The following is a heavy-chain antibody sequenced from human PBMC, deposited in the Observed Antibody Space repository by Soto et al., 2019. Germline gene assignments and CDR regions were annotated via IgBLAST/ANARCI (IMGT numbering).Heavy chain of an antibody. Sequence: SETLSLTCTVSGGSISSYYWSWIRQPPGKGLEWIGYIYYSGSTNYNPSLKSRVTISVDTSKNQFSLKLSSVTAADSVVYYCARAYYYFWSGYSIYYYYYYMDVWGKGTTVTVSS. V-gene: IGHV4-59*01. J-gene: IGHJ6*03. D-gene: IGHD3-3*01. CDR1: GGSISSYY. CDR3: ARAYYYFWSGYSIYYYYYYMDV. CDR2: IYYSGST.